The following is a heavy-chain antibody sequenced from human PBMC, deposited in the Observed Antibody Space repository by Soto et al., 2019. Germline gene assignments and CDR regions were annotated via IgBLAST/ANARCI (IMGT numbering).Heavy chain of an antibody. D-gene: IGHD3-10*01. CDR3: ARGEVLWFGELSHGYYYGMDV. V-gene: IGHV3-11*01. Sequence: KPGVSLRLSCAASGFTFSDYYMSWIRQAPGKGLEWVSYISSSGSTIYYADSVKGRFTISRDNAKSSLYLQMNSLRAEDTAVYYCARGEVLWFGELSHGYYYGMDVWGQGTTVTVSS. CDR2: ISSSGSTI. CDR1: GFTFSDYY. J-gene: IGHJ6*02.